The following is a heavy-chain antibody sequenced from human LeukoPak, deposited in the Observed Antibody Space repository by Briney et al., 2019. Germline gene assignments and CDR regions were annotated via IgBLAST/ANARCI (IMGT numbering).Heavy chain of an antibody. V-gene: IGHV4-39*02. D-gene: IGHD4/OR15-4a*01. CDR1: GGSIRGNGYY. CDR3: ASPVWWPYYFDY. J-gene: IGHJ4*02. Sequence: SETLSLTCTVSGGSIRGNGYYWGWIRQAPGKGLEWVGSIYYDGSTSYNPSLKTRVTISLDTPKNYFTLKLSSVAAADTAVYYCASPVWWPYYFDYWGQGTLVTVPS. CDR2: IYYDGST.